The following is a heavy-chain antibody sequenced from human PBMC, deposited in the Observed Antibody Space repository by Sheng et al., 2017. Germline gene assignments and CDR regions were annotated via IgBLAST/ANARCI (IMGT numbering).Heavy chain of an antibody. D-gene: IGHD2-15*01. CDR1: GFTFSDHY. Sequence: EVQLVESGGGLVQPGGSLRLSCAASGFTFSDHYMDWVRQAPGKGLEWVGRSRNKANRYTTEYAASVKGRFTISRDDSKNSVYLQMNSLKTEDTAVYYCARAEADPSDYYMDVWAKGPRSPSP. CDR3: ARAEADPSDYYMDV. V-gene: IGHV3-72*01. J-gene: IGHJ6*03. CDR2: SRNKANRYTT.